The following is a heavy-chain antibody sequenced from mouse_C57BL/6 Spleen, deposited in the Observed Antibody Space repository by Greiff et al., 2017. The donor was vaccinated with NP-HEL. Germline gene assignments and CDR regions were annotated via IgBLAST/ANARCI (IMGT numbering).Heavy chain of an antibody. CDR1: GFTFSSYA. V-gene: IGHV5-4*01. D-gene: IGHD2-4*01. CDR2: ISDGGSYT. Sequence: EVQVVESGGGLVKPGGSLKLPCAASGFTFSSYAMSWVRQTPEKRLEWVATISDGGSYTYYPDNVKGRFTISRDNAKNNLYLQMSHLKSEDTAMYYCARDGGLPFDYWGQGTTLTVSS. J-gene: IGHJ2*01. CDR3: ARDGGLPFDY.